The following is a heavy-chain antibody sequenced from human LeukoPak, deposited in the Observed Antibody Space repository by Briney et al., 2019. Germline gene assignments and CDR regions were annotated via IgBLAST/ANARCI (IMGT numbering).Heavy chain of an antibody. CDR2: ISAYNGNT. J-gene: IGHJ3*02. CDR3: ARRRYYAFWSGYYAFDI. V-gene: IGHV1-18*01. CDR1: GYTVTIYG. D-gene: IGHD3-3*01. Sequence: ASVKVSCKASGYTVTIYGISRVRQAPEQGVEWMGWISAYNGNTNYAQKLQGRVTMTTDASTSTANMELRSLRYDDTDVYYCARRRYYAFWSGYYAFDIWGQGTMVTVSS.